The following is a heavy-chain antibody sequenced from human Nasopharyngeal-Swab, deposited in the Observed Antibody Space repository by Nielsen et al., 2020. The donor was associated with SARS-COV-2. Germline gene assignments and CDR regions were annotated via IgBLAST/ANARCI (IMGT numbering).Heavy chain of an antibody. CDR2: IYSRGET. CDR3: ARMDFIASRDY. D-gene: IGHD6-13*01. CDR1: GFRLSYNY. Sequence: GESLKISCEVSGFRLSYNYMSWVRQAPGKGLEWVAVIYSRGETHYTDSVRGRFTISRDNSKNMVNLQLNSLRAEDTAVYYCARMDFIASRDYWGQGTLVTVSS. V-gene: IGHV3-53*01. J-gene: IGHJ4*02.